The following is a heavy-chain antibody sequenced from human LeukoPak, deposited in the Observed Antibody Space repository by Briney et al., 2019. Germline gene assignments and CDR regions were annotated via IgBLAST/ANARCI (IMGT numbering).Heavy chain of an antibody. CDR1: GSSFDSYD. D-gene: IGHD6-19*01. CDR2: ISGTSNTI. Sequence: GGSLRLSCAASGSSFDSYDMNWVRQAPGKGLEWVSYISGTSNTIYYADSVKGRFTISRDNAKNSLYLQANSLRAEDTAIYYCARDLGSYTSGWYMGFDYWGQGTLVTVSS. V-gene: IGHV3-48*01. CDR3: ARDLGSYTSGWYMGFDY. J-gene: IGHJ4*02.